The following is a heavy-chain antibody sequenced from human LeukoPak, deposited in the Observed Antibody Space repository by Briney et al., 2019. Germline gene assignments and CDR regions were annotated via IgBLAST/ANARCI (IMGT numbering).Heavy chain of an antibody. CDR2: IRSKANSYPT. J-gene: IGHJ4*02. CDR3: TSRGDSSGYSYPFDY. D-gene: IGHD3-22*01. Sequence: GSLRLSCAASGFTFSGSAMHWVRQASGKGLEWVGRIRSKANSYPTSYAASVKGRFTLSRDHSKNTAYLQMDSLKTEDTAVYYCTSRGDSSGYSYPFDYWGQGTLVTVSS. CDR1: GFTFSGSA. V-gene: IGHV3-73*01.